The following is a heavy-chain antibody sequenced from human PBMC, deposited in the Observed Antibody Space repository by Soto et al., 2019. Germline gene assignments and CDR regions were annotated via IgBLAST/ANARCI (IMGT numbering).Heavy chain of an antibody. J-gene: IGHJ4*02. CDR3: ARVYGYGYGHFDF. CDR2: ISAHNGNT. Sequence: QVQLVQSGAELKEPGASVKVSCKASGYIFTKHGISWVRQAPGQGLEWMGWISAHNGNTNYAQNLQYRITVTTDTSTSTAYMELRSLRPEDTAIYYCARVYGYGYGHFDFWGQGSLVTVSS. D-gene: IGHD5-18*01. V-gene: IGHV1-18*01. CDR1: GYIFTKHG.